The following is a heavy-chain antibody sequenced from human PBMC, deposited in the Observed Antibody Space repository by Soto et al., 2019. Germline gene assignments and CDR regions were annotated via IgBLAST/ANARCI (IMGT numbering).Heavy chain of an antibody. Sequence: SVKVSCKASGFTFTSSAVQWVRQARGQRLEWIGWVVVGSGNTNYAQKFQERVTITRDMSTSTAYMELSSLRSEDTAVYYCAAEGYYGSGSYPYFDYWGQGTLVTVSS. CDR2: VVVGSGNT. V-gene: IGHV1-58*01. CDR3: AAEGYYGSGSYPYFDY. D-gene: IGHD3-10*01. CDR1: GFTFTSSA. J-gene: IGHJ4*02.